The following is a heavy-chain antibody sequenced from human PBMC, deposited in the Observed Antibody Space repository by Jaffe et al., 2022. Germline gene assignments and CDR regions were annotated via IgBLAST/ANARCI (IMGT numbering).Heavy chain of an antibody. CDR3: AHRPLGYSSGWYQGPYYFDY. J-gene: IGHJ4*02. CDR1: GFSLSTSGVG. Sequence: QITLKESGPTLVKPTQTLTLTCTFSGFSLSTSGVGVGWIRQPPGKALEWLALIYWNDDKRYSPSLKSRLTITKDTSKNQVVLTMTNMDPVDTATYYCAHRPLGYSSGWYQGPYYFDYWGQGTLVTVSS. D-gene: IGHD6-19*01. V-gene: IGHV2-5*01. CDR2: IYWNDDK.